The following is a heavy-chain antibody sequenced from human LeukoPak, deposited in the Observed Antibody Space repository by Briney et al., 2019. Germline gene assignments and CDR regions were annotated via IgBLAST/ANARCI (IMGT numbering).Heavy chain of an antibody. CDR1: GDSISTSNSY. CDR2: IYYSGNT. Sequence: NPSETLSLTCTVSGDSISTSNSYWGWIRQPPGKGLEWIGSIYYSGNTYYNASLKSRVTISVDTSKNQFSLKLRSVTAADTAVYYCARVTGYMIEDYFDYWGQGTLVTVSS. D-gene: IGHD3-22*01. CDR3: ARVTGYMIEDYFDY. J-gene: IGHJ4*02. V-gene: IGHV4-39*07.